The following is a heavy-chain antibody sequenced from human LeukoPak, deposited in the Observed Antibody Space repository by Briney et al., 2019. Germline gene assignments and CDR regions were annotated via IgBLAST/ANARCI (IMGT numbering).Heavy chain of an antibody. CDR2: ISGSGGST. CDR1: GFTFSSYA. V-gene: IGHV3-23*01. Sequence: QPGGSLRLSCAASGFTFSSYAMSWVRQAPGKGLEWVSAISGSGGSTYYADSVKGRLTISRDNSKNTLYLQMNSLRAEDTAVYYWARAGGGVGGVTDYGGRGTLVPVSS. CDR3: ARAGGGVGGVTDY. D-gene: IGHD3-16*01. J-gene: IGHJ4*02.